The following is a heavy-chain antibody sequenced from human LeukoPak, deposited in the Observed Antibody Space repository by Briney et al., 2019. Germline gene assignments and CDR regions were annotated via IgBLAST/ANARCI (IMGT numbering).Heavy chain of an antibody. CDR2: ISSSSSYI. Sequence: KPGGSLRLSCAASGFTFSSYSMNWVRQAPGKGLEWVSYISSSSSYIYYADSVKGRFTISRDNAKNSLYLQMNSLRAEDTAVYYCARDRVITMIVEEASDNWFDPWGQGTLVTVSS. CDR3: ARDRVITMIVEEASDNWFDP. V-gene: IGHV3-21*05. CDR1: GFTFSSYS. J-gene: IGHJ5*02. D-gene: IGHD3-22*01.